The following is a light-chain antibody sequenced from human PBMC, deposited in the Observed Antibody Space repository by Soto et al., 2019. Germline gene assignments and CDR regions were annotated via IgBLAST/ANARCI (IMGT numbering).Light chain of an antibody. V-gene: IGKV3-20*01. CDR3: QHYGSSRT. J-gene: IGKJ1*01. Sequence: EIVLTQSPGTLSLSPGERATLSCRASQSVSSSYLAWYQQKPGQAPRLLIYGASSSTTGIPDRFSGSGSGTDFTLIISRLEAEYFAVYYCQHYGSSRTFGQGTKVEIK. CDR1: QSVSSSY. CDR2: GAS.